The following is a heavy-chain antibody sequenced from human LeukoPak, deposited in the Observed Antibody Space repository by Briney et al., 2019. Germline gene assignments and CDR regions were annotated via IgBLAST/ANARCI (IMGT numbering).Heavy chain of an antibody. V-gene: IGHV3-66*01. D-gene: IGHD6-6*01. Sequence: GGSLRLSCAASGFTVSGNYMSWARQAPGKGLEWVSLIYSGGDTYYADSVKGRFTISRDNAKNILYLKINSLRSEDTAVYYYARYSSSSGGAAYYLDYGGHGTLVTVS. CDR1: GFTVSGNY. CDR3: ARYSSSSGGAAYYLDY. J-gene: IGHJ4*01. CDR2: IYSGGDT.